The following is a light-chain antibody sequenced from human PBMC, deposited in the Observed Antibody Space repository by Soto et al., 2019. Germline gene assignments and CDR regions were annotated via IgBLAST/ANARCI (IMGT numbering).Light chain of an antibody. CDR2: EVS. V-gene: IGLV2-8*01. J-gene: IGLJ2*01. CDR3: SSYAGSNIVV. Sequence: QSALTQPPSASGSLGQSVTISCTGTSSDVGGYNYVSWYQQHPGKAPKLMIYEVSKQPSGVPDRFSGSKSGNTASLTVSGLQAEDEADYYCSSYAGSNIVVFGGGTKLTVL. CDR1: SSDVGGYNY.